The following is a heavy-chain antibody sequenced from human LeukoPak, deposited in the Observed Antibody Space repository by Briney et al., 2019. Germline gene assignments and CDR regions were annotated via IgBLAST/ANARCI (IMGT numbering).Heavy chain of an antibody. D-gene: IGHD5-12*01. CDR1: GFTFSSYG. CDR3: ANLNSGYDFVYPPYDY. V-gene: IGHV3-30*18. CDR2: ISYDGSNK. Sequence: GRSLRLSCAASGFTFSSYGMHWVRQAPGKGLEWEAVISYDGSNKYYADSVKGRFTISRDNSKNTLYLQMNSLRAEDTAVYYCANLNSGYDFVYPPYDYWGQGTLVTVSS. J-gene: IGHJ4*02.